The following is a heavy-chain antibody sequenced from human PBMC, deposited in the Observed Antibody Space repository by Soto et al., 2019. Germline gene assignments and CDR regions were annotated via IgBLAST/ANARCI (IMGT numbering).Heavy chain of an antibody. CDR3: ARALRKVEMATIMAFDI. V-gene: IGHV6-1*01. Sequence: SQTLSLTCAISGDSVSSNSAAWNWIRQSPSRGLEWLGRTYYRSKWYNDYAVSVRSRITINPDTSKNQFSLQLNSVTPEDTAVYYCARALRKVEMATIMAFDIWGQGTIVTV. CDR2: TYYRSKWYN. J-gene: IGHJ3*02. CDR1: GDSVSSNSAA. D-gene: IGHD5-12*01.